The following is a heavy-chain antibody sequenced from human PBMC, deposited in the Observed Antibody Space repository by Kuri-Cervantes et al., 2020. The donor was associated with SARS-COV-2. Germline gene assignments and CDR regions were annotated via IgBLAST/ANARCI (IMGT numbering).Heavy chain of an antibody. CDR2: ISAYNGKT. J-gene: IGHJ4*02. V-gene: IGHV1-18*01. Sequence: ASVKVSCKASGYTFTSYAISWVRQAPGQGLEWMGWISAYNGKTEYVQNLQGRVTMTTDTSTSTGYMELTSLRSDDTAVYYCARDGSTTMKAGDYWGQGTLVTVSS. CDR1: GYTFTSYA. D-gene: IGHD2/OR15-2a*01. CDR3: ARDGSTTMKAGDY.